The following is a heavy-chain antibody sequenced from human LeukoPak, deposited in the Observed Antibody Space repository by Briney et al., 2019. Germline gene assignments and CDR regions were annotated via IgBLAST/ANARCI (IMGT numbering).Heavy chain of an antibody. CDR1: GGSISSYF. D-gene: IGHD5-18*01. J-gene: IGHJ5*02. V-gene: IGHV4-59*12. CDR3: AREPRGYSYGNWFDP. CDR2: IYYRGST. Sequence: PSETLSLTCTVSGGSISSYFWSWIRQPPGKGLEWIGYIYYRGSTNYNPSLKSRVTMSVDTSKNQFSLKLSSATAADTAVYYCAREPRGYSYGNWFDPWGQGTLVTVSS.